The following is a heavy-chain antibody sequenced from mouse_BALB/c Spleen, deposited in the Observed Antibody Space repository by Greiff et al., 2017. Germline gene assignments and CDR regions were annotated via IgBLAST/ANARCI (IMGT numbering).Heavy chain of an antibody. Sequence: VQLQQSGAELVKPGASVKLSCTASGFNIKDTYMHWVKQRPEQGLEWIGRIDPANGNTKYDPKFQGKATITADTSSNTAYLQLSSLTSEDTAVYYCARSFQLGRGAWFAYWGQGTLVTVSA. J-gene: IGHJ3*01. V-gene: IGHV14-3*02. D-gene: IGHD4-1*02. CDR1: GFNIKDTY. CDR2: IDPANGNT. CDR3: ARSFQLGRGAWFAY.